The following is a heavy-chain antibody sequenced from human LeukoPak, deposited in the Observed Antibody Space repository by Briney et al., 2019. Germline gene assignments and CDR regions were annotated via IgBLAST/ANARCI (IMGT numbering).Heavy chain of an antibody. V-gene: IGHV1-46*01. CDR2: INPSGGST. CDR3: ARAPGNGVVVTPHPYFDY. Sequence: KXSCKASGYTFTSYYMHWVRQAPGQGLEWMGIINPSGGSTSYAQKFQGRVTMTRDTSTSTVYMELSSLRSEDTAVYYCARAPGNGVVVTPHPYFDYWGQGTLVTVSS. CDR1: GYTFTSYY. J-gene: IGHJ4*02. D-gene: IGHD3-22*01.